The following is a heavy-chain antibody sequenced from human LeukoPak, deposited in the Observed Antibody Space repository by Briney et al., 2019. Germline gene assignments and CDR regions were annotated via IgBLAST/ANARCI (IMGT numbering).Heavy chain of an antibody. D-gene: IGHD1-26*01. CDR2: INHSGST. J-gene: IGHJ4*02. CDR1: GGSFSGYY. V-gene: IGHV4-34*01. Sequence: SETLSLTCAVYGGSFSGYYWSWIRQPPGKGLEWIGEINHSGSTNYNPSLKSRVTISVDTSKNQFPLKLSSVTAADTAVYYCARDVLGAADYWGQGTLVTVSS. CDR3: ARDVLGAADY.